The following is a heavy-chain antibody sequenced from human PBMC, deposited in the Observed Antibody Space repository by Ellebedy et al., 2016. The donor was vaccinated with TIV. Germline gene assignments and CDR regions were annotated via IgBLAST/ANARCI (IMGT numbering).Heavy chain of an antibody. Sequence: SQTLSLTCXVYGGSFSVYYWSWIRQPPGKGLEWIGEINHSGSTNYNPSLKSRVTISVDTSKNQFSLKLSSVTAADTAVYYCARRWLRLGFDYWGQGTLVTVSS. CDR3: ARRWLRLGFDY. CDR2: INHSGST. V-gene: IGHV4-34*01. J-gene: IGHJ4*02. CDR1: GGSFSVYY. D-gene: IGHD5-12*01.